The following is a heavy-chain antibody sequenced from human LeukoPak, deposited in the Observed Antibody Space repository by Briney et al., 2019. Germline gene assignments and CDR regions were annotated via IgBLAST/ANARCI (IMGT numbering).Heavy chain of an antibody. Sequence: SETLSLTCAVYGGSFSGYYWSWIRQPPGKGLEWIGEINHSGSTNYNPSLKSRVTISVDTSKNQFSLKLSSVTAADTAVYYCARGRDGWPYWYFELWGRGTLVTVSS. D-gene: IGHD5-24*01. V-gene: IGHV4-34*01. CDR3: ARGRDGWPYWYFEL. CDR2: INHSGST. J-gene: IGHJ2*01. CDR1: GGSFSGYY.